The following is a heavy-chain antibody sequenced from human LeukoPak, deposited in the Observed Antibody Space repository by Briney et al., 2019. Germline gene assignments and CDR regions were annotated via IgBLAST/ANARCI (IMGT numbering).Heavy chain of an antibody. CDR3: ASTERCSTTCPLDY. CDR2: INHSGST. CDR1: GGSFRGYY. D-gene: IGHD2-2*01. J-gene: IGHJ4*02. Sequence: ETLSLTCAVYGGSFRGYYWSWIRQPPGKGLEWIGEINHSGSTNYNPSLKGRVTISLDTSMKKFSLKLNSVTAADTAVYYCASTERCSTTCPLDYWGQGTLVTVSS. V-gene: IGHV4-34*01.